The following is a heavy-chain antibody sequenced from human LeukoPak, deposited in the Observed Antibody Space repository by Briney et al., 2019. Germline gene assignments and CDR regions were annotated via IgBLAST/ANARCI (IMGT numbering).Heavy chain of an antibody. J-gene: IGHJ4*02. CDR1: GGSISSYY. CDR3: GRVGDIAAAGTLDY. V-gene: IGHV4-59*01. Sequence: PSETLSLTCTVSGGSISSYYWSWIRQPPGKGLEWIGYIYYSGSTNYNPSLKSRVTMSVDTSKNQFSLKLSSVTAADTAVYYCGRVGDIAAAGTLDYWGQGTLVTVSS. D-gene: IGHD6-13*01. CDR2: IYYSGST.